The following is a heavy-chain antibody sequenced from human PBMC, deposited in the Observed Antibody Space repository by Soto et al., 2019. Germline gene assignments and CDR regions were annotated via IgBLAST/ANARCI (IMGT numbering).Heavy chain of an antibody. CDR3: VTETGDNWNDEVY. CDR2: VYTSGNS. D-gene: IGHD1-20*01. V-gene: IGHV4-4*07. CDR1: GGSISHYS. J-gene: IGHJ4*02. Sequence: QVQLQESGPGLVKPSETLSLTCTVSGGSISHYSCSWIRQSAGKGLEWIGRVYTSGNSHYKPSLSSRVSISVDKSWNQFSLGVTSVTAADTAVYDWVTETGDNWNDEVYWGQGTPVTVSS.